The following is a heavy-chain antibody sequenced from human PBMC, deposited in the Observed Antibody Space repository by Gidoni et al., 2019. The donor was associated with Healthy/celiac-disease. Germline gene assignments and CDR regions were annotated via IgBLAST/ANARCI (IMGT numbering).Heavy chain of an antibody. CDR2: IYYSGST. J-gene: IGHJ4*02. CDR1: GGSISSSSYY. Sequence: QLQLQESGPGLVKPSETLSLTCTVPGGSISSSSYYWGWIRQPPGKGLEWIGSIYYSGSTYYNPSLKSRFTISVDTSKNQFSLKLSSVTAADTAVYYWATPQWVRGYSYGPREYYFDYWGQGTLVTVSS. V-gene: IGHV4-39*01. CDR3: ATPQWVRGYSYGPREYYFDY. D-gene: IGHD5-18*01.